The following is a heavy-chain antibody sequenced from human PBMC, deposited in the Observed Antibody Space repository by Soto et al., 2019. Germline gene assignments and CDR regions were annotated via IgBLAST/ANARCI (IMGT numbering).Heavy chain of an antibody. CDR1: DGSISSSSYY. CDR2: IYYSGSA. Sequence: PSETLSLTCTVSDGSISSSSYYWGWIRQPPGKGLEWIGSIYYSGSAYYNPPLKSRVSMSVDRAKNQVSLNLSSVTAADTAVYYCARNGEQWMLKHGLYYCGRRNLVPVSS. V-gene: IGHV4-39*01. CDR3: ARNGEQWMLKHGLYY. D-gene: IGHD6-19*01. J-gene: IGHJ4*02.